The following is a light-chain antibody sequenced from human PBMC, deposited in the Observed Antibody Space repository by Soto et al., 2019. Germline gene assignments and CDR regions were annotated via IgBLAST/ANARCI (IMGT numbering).Light chain of an antibody. V-gene: IGKV3-20*01. CDR1: RSVSSSY. CDR2: GAS. Sequence: EIVLTQSPGTLSLSLGERATLSFSASRSVSSSYLAWYQQKPGQAPRLLIYGASSRATGIPGRFSGSGSGTDFTLTISRLEPEDFAVYYCQQYEGSPRTFGQGTKVDIK. CDR3: QQYEGSPRT. J-gene: IGKJ2*01.